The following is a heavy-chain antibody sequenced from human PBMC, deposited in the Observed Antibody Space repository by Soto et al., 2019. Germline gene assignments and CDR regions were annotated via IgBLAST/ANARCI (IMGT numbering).Heavy chain of an antibody. CDR2: ISAYNGNT. CDR3: ARVRYQLVGATKPDY. V-gene: IGHV1-18*01. J-gene: IGHJ4*02. D-gene: IGHD1-26*01. Sequence: AVKLSCKASGYTFTSYGISWVRQAPGQGLEWMGWISAYNGNTNYAQKLQGRVTMTTDTSTSTAYMELRSLRSDDTAVYYCARVRYQLVGATKPDYWGQGTRVIVSS. CDR1: GYTFTSYG.